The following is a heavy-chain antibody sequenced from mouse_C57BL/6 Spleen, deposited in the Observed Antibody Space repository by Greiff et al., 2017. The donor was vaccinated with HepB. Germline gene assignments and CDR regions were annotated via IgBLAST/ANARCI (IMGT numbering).Heavy chain of an antibody. CDR2: FYPGSGSI. J-gene: IGHJ4*01. V-gene: IGHV1-62-2*01. CDR1: GYTFTEYT. D-gene: IGHD1-1*01. CDR3: ARHEGVYYGSSDYAMDY. Sequence: QVQLQQSGAELVKPGASVKLSCKASGYTFTEYTIHWVKQRSGQGLEWIGWFYPGSGSIKYNEKFKDKATLTADKSSSTVYMELSRLTSEYSAVYFCARHEGVYYGSSDYAMDYWGQGTSVTVSS.